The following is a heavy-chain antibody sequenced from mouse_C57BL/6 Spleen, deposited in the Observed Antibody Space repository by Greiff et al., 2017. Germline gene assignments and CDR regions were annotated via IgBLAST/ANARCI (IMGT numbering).Heavy chain of an antibody. CDR3: ARSLLYYSNYVYFDY. Sequence: QVQLQQSGPELVKPGASVKISCKASGYAFSSSWMNWVKQRPGKGLEWIGRIYPGDGDTNYNGKFKGKATLTADKSSSTAYMQLSSLTSEDSAVYFCARSLLYYSNYVYFDYWGQGTTLTVSS. CDR2: IYPGDGDT. J-gene: IGHJ2*01. V-gene: IGHV1-82*01. CDR1: GYAFSSSW. D-gene: IGHD2-5*01.